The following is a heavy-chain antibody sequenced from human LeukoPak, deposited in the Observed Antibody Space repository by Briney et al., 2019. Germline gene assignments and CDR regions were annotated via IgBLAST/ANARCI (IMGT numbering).Heavy chain of an antibody. CDR2: IYYSGST. V-gene: IGHV4-38-2*02. CDR3: ARPSGSYYLLPYDY. D-gene: IGHD1-26*01. Sequence: SETLSLTCTVSGYSISSGYYWGWIRQPPGKGLEWIGSIYYSGSTYYNPSLKSRVTISVDTSKNQFSLKLSSVTAADTAVYYCARPSGSYYLLPYDYWGQGTLVTVSS. CDR1: GYSISSGYY. J-gene: IGHJ4*02.